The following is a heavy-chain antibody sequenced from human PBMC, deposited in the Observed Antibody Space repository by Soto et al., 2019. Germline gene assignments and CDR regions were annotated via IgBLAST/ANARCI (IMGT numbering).Heavy chain of an antibody. CDR1: GGSISSYY. Sequence: PSETLSLTCTVSGGSISSYYWSWIRQPPGKGLEWIGYIYYSGSTYYNPSLKSRVTISVDTSKNQFSLKLSSVTAADTAVYYCARGNPVVATIGGDYWGQGTLVTVSS. V-gene: IGHV4-59*06. J-gene: IGHJ4*02. D-gene: IGHD5-12*01. CDR2: IYYSGST. CDR3: ARGNPVVATIGGDY.